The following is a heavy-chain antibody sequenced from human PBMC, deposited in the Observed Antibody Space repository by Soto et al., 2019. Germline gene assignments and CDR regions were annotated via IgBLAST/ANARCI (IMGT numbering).Heavy chain of an antibody. D-gene: IGHD6-13*01. Sequence: ASVKVSCKVSGYTLTELSMYWVRQAPGKGLEWMGGFDPEDGETIYAQKFQGRVTMTEDTSADTAYMELSSLRSEDTAVYYCATRPIAAAGLFFRGMDVWGQGTTVTVSS. J-gene: IGHJ6*02. CDR3: ATRPIAAAGLFFRGMDV. V-gene: IGHV1-24*01. CDR2: FDPEDGET. CDR1: GYTLTELS.